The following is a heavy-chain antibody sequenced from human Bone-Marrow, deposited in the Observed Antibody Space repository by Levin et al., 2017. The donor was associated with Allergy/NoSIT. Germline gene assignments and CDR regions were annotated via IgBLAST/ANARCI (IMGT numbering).Heavy chain of an antibody. Sequence: SETLSLTCTVSGGSISSYYWSWIRQPPGKGLEWIGYIYYSGSTNYNPSLKSRVTISVDTSKNQFSLKLSSVTAADTAVYYCARGLDPLSKIQLWTHHYFDYWGQGTLVTVSS. CDR2: IYYSGST. CDR1: GGSISSYY. CDR3: ARGLDPLSKIQLWTHHYFDY. J-gene: IGHJ4*02. D-gene: IGHD5-18*01. V-gene: IGHV4-59*01.